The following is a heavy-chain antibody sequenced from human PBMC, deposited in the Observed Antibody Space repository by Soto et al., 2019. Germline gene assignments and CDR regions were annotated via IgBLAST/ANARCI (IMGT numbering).Heavy chain of an antibody. J-gene: IGHJ6*02. CDR1: GGSISHYY. Sequence: PSETLFLTCTVSGGSISHYYWTWIRQPPGKGLECIGYISYSGSTNYNSSLKSRVTILVDTSKNQFSLKLNSVTAAGTAVYYCARHWTYYYYAMDVWGQGTTVTVSS. CDR2: ISYSGST. CDR3: ARHWTYYYYAMDV. D-gene: IGHD1-1*01. V-gene: IGHV4-59*08.